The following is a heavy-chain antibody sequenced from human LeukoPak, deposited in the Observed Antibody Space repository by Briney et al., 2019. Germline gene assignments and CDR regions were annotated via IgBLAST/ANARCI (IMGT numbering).Heavy chain of an antibody. V-gene: IGHV4-4*07. CDR2: IYTSGST. D-gene: IGHD3-3*01. CDR1: GGSISSYY. Sequence: SETLSLTCTVSGGSISSYYWSWIRQPAGKGLEWIGCIYTSGSTNYNPSLKSRVTMSVDTSKNQFSLKLCSVTAADTAMYYCARGVTIFGLLPYYYYYMDVWGKGTTVTVSS. CDR3: ARGVTIFGLLPYYYYYMDV. J-gene: IGHJ6*03.